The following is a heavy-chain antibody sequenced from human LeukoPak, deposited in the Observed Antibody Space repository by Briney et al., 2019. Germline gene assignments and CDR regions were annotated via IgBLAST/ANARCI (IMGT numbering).Heavy chain of an antibody. J-gene: IGHJ4*02. CDR2: ISGSPIST. Sequence: GGSLRLSCAASGFNFGTHALTWVRQAPGQGLEWVSAISGSPISTYYADSVKGRFTISRDNSKNTLYLQMNSLRAEDTAVYYCATGWYDSQRAPFHYWGQGTLVTVSS. CDR3: ATGWYDSQRAPFHY. CDR1: GFNFGTHA. V-gene: IGHV3-23*01. D-gene: IGHD3-22*01.